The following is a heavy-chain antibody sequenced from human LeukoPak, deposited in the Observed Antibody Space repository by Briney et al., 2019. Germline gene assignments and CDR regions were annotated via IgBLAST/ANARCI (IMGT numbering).Heavy chain of an antibody. CDR2: IGTAGDT. Sequence: GGSLRLSCAASGFTFSSYDMHWVRQAPGKGLEWVSAIGTAGDTYYPGSVKGRFTISRENAKNSLYLQMNSLRAGDTAVYYCARGVATHDAFDIWGQGTMVTVSS. J-gene: IGHJ3*02. CDR1: GFTFSSYD. V-gene: IGHV3-13*01. D-gene: IGHD5-12*01. CDR3: ARGVATHDAFDI.